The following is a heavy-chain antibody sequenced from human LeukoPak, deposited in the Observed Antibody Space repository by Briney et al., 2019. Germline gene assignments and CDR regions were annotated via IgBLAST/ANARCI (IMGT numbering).Heavy chain of an antibody. CDR3: ARAYYDILTGYYMDY. Sequence: PEASVKVSCKASGGTFSSYAISWVRQAPGQGLEWMGGIIPIFGTANYAQKFQGRVTITADESTSTAYVELSSLRSEDTAVYYCARAYYDILTGYYMDYWGQETLVTVSS. CDR1: GGTFSSYA. D-gene: IGHD3-9*01. J-gene: IGHJ4*02. CDR2: IIPIFGTA. V-gene: IGHV1-69*13.